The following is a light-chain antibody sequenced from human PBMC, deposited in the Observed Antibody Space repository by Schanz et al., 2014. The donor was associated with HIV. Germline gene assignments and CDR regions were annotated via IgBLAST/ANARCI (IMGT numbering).Light chain of an antibody. J-gene: IGLJ1*01. Sequence: QSVLTQPPSASGSRGQSVTISCTGTSSDVGHYDYVSWYQQHPGKAPKLMIYGVSNRPSGVSNRFSGSKSGNTASLTISGLQAEDEADYYCVSYRSSSTYVFGTGTKLTVL. CDR3: VSYRSSSTYV. CDR1: SSDVGHYDY. CDR2: GVS. V-gene: IGLV2-14*01.